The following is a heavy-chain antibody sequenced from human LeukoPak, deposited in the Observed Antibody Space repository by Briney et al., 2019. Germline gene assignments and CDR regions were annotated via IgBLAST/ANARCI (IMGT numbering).Heavy chain of an antibody. V-gene: IGHV3-21*01. CDR3: AKSPKSPAISMVRGVSSYNYYMDV. CDR1: GFTFSSYS. D-gene: IGHD3-10*01. J-gene: IGHJ6*03. CDR2: ISSSSSYI. Sequence: GGSLRLSCAASGFTFSSYSMNWVRQAPGKGLEWVSSISSSSSYIYYADSVKGRFTISRDNSKNTLYLQMNSLRVEDTAVYYCAKSPKSPAISMVRGVSSYNYYMDVWGTGTTVTISS.